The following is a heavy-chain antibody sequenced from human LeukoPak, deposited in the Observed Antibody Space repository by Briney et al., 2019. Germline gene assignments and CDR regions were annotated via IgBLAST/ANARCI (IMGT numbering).Heavy chain of an antibody. CDR3: ARVNTLLRYFGY. D-gene: IGHD3-9*01. CDR1: GGSFSGYY. J-gene: IGHJ4*02. V-gene: IGHV4-34*01. Sequence: SETLSLTCAVYGGSFSGYYWSWIRQPPGKGLEWIGEINHSGSTNYNPSLKSRVTISVDTSKNQFSLKLSSVTAADTAVYYCARVNTLLRYFGYWGQGTLVTVSS. CDR2: INHSGST.